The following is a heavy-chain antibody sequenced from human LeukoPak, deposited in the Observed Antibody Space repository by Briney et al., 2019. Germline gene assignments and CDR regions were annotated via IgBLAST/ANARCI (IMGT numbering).Heavy chain of an antibody. CDR3: ARAGGLGYSYGLRFDY. D-gene: IGHD5-18*01. Sequence: GGSLRLSCAASGFTVSSNYMSWVRQAPGKGLEWVSVIYSGGSTYYADSVKGRFTISRDNSKNTLYLQINSLRAEDTAVYYCARAGGLGYSYGLRFDYWGQGTLVTVSS. CDR2: IYSGGST. J-gene: IGHJ4*02. V-gene: IGHV3-66*02. CDR1: GFTVSSNY.